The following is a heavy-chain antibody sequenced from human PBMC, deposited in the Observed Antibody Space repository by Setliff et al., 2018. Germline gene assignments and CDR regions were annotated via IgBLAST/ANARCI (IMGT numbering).Heavy chain of an antibody. J-gene: IGHJ4*02. CDR2: ISTYNINT. CDR3: ATWNGRSSDY. Sequence: GASVKVSCKASGYTFTSYGVHWVRQAPGQRLEWMGWISTYNINTNYAQKLQDRVTMTTDTSTSTAYMELGSLRAEDMAIYYCATWNGRSSDYWGQGTLVTVSS. V-gene: IGHV1-18*03. D-gene: IGHD1-26*01. CDR1: GYTFTSYG.